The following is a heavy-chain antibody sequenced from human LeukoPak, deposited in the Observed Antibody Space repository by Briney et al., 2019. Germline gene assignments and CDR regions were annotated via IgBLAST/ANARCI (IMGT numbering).Heavy chain of an antibody. CDR3: ARAPTVVTTYYFDY. CDR1: GGTFSSYA. CDR2: IIPIFGTA. D-gene: IGHD4-23*01. V-gene: IGHV1-69*01. Sequence: VKVSCKASGGTFSSYAISWVRQAPGQGLAWMGGIIPIFGTANYAQKFQGRVTITADESTSTAYMELSSLRSEDTAVYYCARAPTVVTTYYFDYWGQGTLVTVSS. J-gene: IGHJ4*02.